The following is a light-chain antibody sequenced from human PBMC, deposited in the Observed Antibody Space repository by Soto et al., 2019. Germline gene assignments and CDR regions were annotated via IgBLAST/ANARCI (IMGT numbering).Light chain of an antibody. J-gene: IGLJ1*01. Sequence: QSVLTHPPSMSGALGQRVTISCTGSSSNIGAAYDVHWYQHLPGTAPKLLIYGNNNRPSGVPDRFSGSKSGTSASLAITGLQAGDEADYYCQSYDSSLSSYVFGTGTKLTVL. CDR3: QSYDSSLSSYV. V-gene: IGLV1-40*01. CDR2: GNN. CDR1: SSNIGAAYD.